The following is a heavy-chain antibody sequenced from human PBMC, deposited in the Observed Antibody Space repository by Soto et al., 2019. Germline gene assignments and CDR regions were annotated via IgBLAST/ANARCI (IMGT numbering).Heavy chain of an antibody. D-gene: IGHD6-13*01. V-gene: IGHV4-59*08. J-gene: IGHJ5*02. CDR2: IYYSGST. Sequence: SETLSLTCTVSGGSISSYYWSWIRQPPGKGLEWIGYIYYSGSTNYNPSLKSRVTISVDTSKNQFSLKLSSVTAADTAVYYCAGHGTAGWFDPCGQGTLVTVSS. CDR1: GGSISSYY. CDR3: AGHGTAGWFDP.